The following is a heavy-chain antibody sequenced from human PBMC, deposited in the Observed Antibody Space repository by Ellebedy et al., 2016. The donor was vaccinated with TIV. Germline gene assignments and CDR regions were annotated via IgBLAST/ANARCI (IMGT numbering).Heavy chain of an antibody. Sequence: GESLKISCAASGFTFSDSHMHWVRQASGKGLEWVGHIRSQAHSYATAYAASVNGRFTISRDDSKNMAYLQMNSLKTEDTAVYYCARQTDSCHDYWGQGTLVTVSS. V-gene: IGHV3-73*01. D-gene: IGHD2-2*01. CDR3: ARQTDSCHDY. CDR2: IRSQAHSYAT. J-gene: IGHJ4*02. CDR1: GFTFSDSH.